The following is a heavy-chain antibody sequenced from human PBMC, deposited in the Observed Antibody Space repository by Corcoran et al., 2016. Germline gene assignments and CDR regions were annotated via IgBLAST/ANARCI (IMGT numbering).Heavy chain of an antibody. CDR1: GGSISSYY. CDR3: ARVRRGMWYDSSGPFDY. Sequence: QVQLQESGPGLVKPSETLSLTCTVSGGSISSYYWSWIRQPPGKGLEWIGYIYYSGSTNYNPSLKSRVTISVDTSKNQFSLKLSSVTAADTAVYYWARVRRGMWYDSSGPFDYWGQGTLVTVSS. D-gene: IGHD3-22*01. CDR2: IYYSGST. J-gene: IGHJ4*02. V-gene: IGHV4-59*01.